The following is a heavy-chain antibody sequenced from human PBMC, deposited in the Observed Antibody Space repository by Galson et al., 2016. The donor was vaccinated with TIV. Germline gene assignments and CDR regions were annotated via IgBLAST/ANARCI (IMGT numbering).Heavy chain of an antibody. D-gene: IGHD3-10*01. J-gene: IGHJ4*02. Sequence: SEPLSLTCTVSGASLTSVTDYWGWIRQPPGKGLQWIGTVYYSGSTYYNPSLESRVTMSRDTSTSQFSLNLGSVTAADTAVYYCARDNRNSHGSGSYYAFGSWGQGILVTVSS. CDR3: ARDNRNSHGSGSYYAFGS. CDR2: VYYSGST. CDR1: GASLTSVTDY. V-gene: IGHV4-39*07.